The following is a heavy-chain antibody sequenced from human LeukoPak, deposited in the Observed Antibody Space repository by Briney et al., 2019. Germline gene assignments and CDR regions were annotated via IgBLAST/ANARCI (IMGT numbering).Heavy chain of an antibody. D-gene: IGHD6-13*01. CDR3: ARHLRAAATGTFDS. CDR2: IYYNGST. CDR1: GGSISSYY. J-gene: IGHJ4*02. Sequence: SETLSLTCTVSGGSISSYYWSWLRQPPGKGLEWIGYIYYNGSTNYNPSLKSRVTISLDTSKNQFSLRLSSVTAADTAVFYCARHLRAAATGTFDSWGQGTLVTVSS. V-gene: IGHV4-59*08.